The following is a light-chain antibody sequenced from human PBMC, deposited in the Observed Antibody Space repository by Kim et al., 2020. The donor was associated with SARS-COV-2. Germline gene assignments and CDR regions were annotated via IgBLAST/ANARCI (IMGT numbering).Light chain of an antibody. CDR2: GKN. CDR1: SLRSYY. V-gene: IGLV3-19*01. J-gene: IGLJ3*02. Sequence: SSELTQDPAVSVALGQTVRITCQGDSLRSYYASWYQLKPGQAPVLVIYGKNNRPSGIPDRFSGSSSGKTAFLTITGAQAEDEADYYCNSRDSSGNHLVFGGGTKVTVL. CDR3: NSRDSSGNHLV.